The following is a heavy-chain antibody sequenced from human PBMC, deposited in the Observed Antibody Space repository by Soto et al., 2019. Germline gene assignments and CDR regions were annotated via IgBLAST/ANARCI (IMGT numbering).Heavy chain of an antibody. CDR1: GYAFTTYG. D-gene: IGHD1-1*01. Sequence: QVHLVQYGTEVKKPGASVNVSCQGSGYAFTTYGITGVRQAPGQGLEWMGWIRAHNGNTNYAQKRQGRVTVTRDTSTSTPYMGLRSLRYDDTAVYYCARGRYGDYWGQGARVTVSS. CDR3: ARGRYGDY. J-gene: IGHJ4*02. CDR2: IRAHNGNT. V-gene: IGHV1-18*01.